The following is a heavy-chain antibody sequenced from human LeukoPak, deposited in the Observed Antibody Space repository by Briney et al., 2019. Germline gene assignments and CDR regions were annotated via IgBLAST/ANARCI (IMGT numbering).Heavy chain of an antibody. CDR2: ISSNGGST. CDR3: VKGYCSSISCFGDY. CDR1: GFTFSSYA. Sequence: GESLRLSCSASGFTFSSYAMHRVRQAPGKGLEYVSAISSNGGSTYYADSVKGRFTISRDNSKNTLYLQMSSLRAEDTAVYYCVKGYCSSISCFGDYWGQGTLVTFSS. J-gene: IGHJ4*02. V-gene: IGHV3-64D*09. D-gene: IGHD2-2*01.